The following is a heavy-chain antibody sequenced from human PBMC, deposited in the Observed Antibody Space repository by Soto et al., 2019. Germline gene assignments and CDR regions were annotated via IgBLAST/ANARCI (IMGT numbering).Heavy chain of an antibody. CDR2: ISWNSGSI. CDR1: GFTFDDYA. V-gene: IGHV3-9*01. Sequence: EVQLVESGGGLVQPGRSLRLSCAASGFTFDDYAMHWVRQAPGKGLEWVSGISWNSGSIGYADSVKGRFTISRDNAKNSLYLQMNSLRAEDTALYYCAKVSYYYGSGSYSPYFDYWGQGTLVTVSS. CDR3: AKVSYYYGSGSYSPYFDY. J-gene: IGHJ4*02. D-gene: IGHD3-10*01.